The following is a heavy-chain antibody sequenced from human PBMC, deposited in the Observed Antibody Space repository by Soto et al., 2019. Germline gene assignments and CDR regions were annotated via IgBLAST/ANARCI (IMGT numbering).Heavy chain of an antibody. D-gene: IGHD2-15*01. V-gene: IGHV6-1*01. CDR3: ASRHSGGGDLFDL. CDR2: TYYRSKWNN. CDR1: GDSVSSKSLA. J-gene: IGHJ3*01. Sequence: SQTLSLTCVISGDSVSSKSLACNWIRQSPSRGLEWLGRTYYRSKWNNNYAVSVKSRITINPDTSRNQFSLQLNSVSPEDTAVYYFASRHSGGGDLFDLWGQGTMVTVSS.